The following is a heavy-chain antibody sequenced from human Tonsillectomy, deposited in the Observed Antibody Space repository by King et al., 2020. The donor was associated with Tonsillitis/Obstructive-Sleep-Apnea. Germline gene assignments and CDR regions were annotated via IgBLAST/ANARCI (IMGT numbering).Heavy chain of an antibody. D-gene: IGHD6-13*01. CDR3: ARDGRRRSSWLPFDY. Sequence: QLVQSGGGLVQPGGSLRLSCAASGFTFSSYEMNWVRQAPGKGLEWVSYISSSGSTIYYADSVKGRFTISRDNAKNSLYLQMNSLRAEDTAVYYCARDGRRRSSWLPFDYWGQGTLVTVSS. V-gene: IGHV3-48*03. J-gene: IGHJ4*02. CDR1: GFTFSSYE. CDR2: ISSSGSTI.